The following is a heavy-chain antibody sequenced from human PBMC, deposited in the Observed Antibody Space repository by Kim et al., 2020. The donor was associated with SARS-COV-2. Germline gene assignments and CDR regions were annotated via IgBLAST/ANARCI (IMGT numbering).Heavy chain of an antibody. CDR3: AKDSCSSTSCYFLDY. CDR2: ISWNSGSI. J-gene: IGHJ4*02. V-gene: IGHV3-9*01. Sequence: GGSLRLSCAASGFTFDDYAMHWVRQAPGKGLEWVSGISWNSGSIGYADSVKGRFTISRDNAKNSLYLQMNSLRAEDTALYYCAKDSCSSTSCYFLDYLGQGTLVTVSS. CDR1: GFTFDDYA. D-gene: IGHD2-2*01.